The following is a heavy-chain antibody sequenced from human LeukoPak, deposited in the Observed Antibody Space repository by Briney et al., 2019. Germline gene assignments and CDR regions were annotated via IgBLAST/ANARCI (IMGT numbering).Heavy chain of an antibody. Sequence: ASVKVSCKASGYTFTGYYMHWVRQAPGQGLEWMGWINSNSGGTNYAQKFQGRVTMTRDTSISTAYMGLSRLRSDDTAVYYCARAGWFGDLTFDIWGQGTMVTVSS. V-gene: IGHV1-2*02. CDR2: INSNSGGT. J-gene: IGHJ3*02. CDR3: ARAGWFGDLTFDI. CDR1: GYTFTGYY. D-gene: IGHD3-10*01.